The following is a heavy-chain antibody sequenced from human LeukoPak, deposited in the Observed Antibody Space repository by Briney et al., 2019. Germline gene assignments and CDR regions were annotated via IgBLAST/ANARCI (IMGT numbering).Heavy chain of an antibody. V-gene: IGHV4-39*01. D-gene: IGHD2-2*01. CDR3: ASGDIVVVPAAMDY. Sequence: PSETLSLTCTVSGGSISSSSYYWGWIRQPPGKGLEWIGSIYYSGSTYNNPSLKSRVTISVDTSKNQFSLKLSSVTAADTAVYYCASGDIVVVPAAMDYWGQGTLVTVSS. CDR2: IYYSGST. J-gene: IGHJ4*02. CDR1: GGSISSSSYY.